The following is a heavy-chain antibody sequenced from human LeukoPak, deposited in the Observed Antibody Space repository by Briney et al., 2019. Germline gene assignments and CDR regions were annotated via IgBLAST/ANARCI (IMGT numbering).Heavy chain of an antibody. Sequence: GGSLRLSCAASGFTFSSYDMHWVRQATGKGLEWVSAIGTAGDTYYPGSVKGRFTISRGNAKNSLYLQMNSLRAGDTAVYYCARGGGTVTTYWYFDLWGRGTLVTVSS. CDR2: IGTAGDT. D-gene: IGHD4-17*01. CDR1: GFTFSSYD. J-gene: IGHJ2*01. CDR3: ARGGGTVTTYWYFDL. V-gene: IGHV3-13*01.